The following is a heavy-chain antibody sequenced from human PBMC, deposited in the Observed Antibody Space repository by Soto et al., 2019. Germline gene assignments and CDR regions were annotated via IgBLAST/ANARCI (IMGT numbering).Heavy chain of an antibody. CDR3: ARTDYDFWSGF. Sequence: PSETLSLTCAVYGGSFSGYYWSWIRQPPGKGLEWIGEINHSGSTNYNPSLKSRVTISVDTSKNQFSLKLSSVTAADTAVYYCARTDYDFWSGFWGQGTLVTVSS. D-gene: IGHD3-3*01. V-gene: IGHV4-34*01. CDR2: INHSGST. CDR1: GGSFSGYY. J-gene: IGHJ4*02.